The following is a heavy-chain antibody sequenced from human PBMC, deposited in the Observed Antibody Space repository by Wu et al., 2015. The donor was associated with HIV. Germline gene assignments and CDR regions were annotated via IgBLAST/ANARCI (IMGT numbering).Heavy chain of an antibody. CDR3: ATYQRCGGDCYSDY. V-gene: IGHV1-69*12. J-gene: IGHJ4*02. CDR1: GGTFSSYA. Sequence: QVQLVQSGAEVKKPGSSVKVSCKASGGTFSSYAISWVRQAPGQGLEWMGGIIPIFGTANYAQKFQGRVTITADESTSTAYMELSSLRSEDTAVYYCATYQRCGGDCYSDYWGQGTLVTVSS. D-gene: IGHD2-21*01. CDR2: IIPIFGTA.